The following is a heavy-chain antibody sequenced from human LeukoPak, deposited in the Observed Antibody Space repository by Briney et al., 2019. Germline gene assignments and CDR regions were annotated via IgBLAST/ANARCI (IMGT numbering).Heavy chain of an antibody. CDR3: ASHHYYDSSGLDDYFDY. V-gene: IGHV3-23*01. CDR2: ISGSGGST. Sequence: GESLRLSCAVSGFTFSSCAMSWVRQAPGKGLEWVSAISGSGGSTYYADSVKGRFTISRDNSKNTLYLQMNSLRAEDTAVYYCASHHYYDSSGLDDYFDYWGQGTLVTVSS. J-gene: IGHJ4*02. CDR1: GFTFSSCA. D-gene: IGHD3-22*01.